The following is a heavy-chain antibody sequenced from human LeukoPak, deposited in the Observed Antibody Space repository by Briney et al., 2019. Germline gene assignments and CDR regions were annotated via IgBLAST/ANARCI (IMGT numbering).Heavy chain of an antibody. V-gene: IGHV4-34*01. CDR3: TRMTTGHDY. CDR1: GVSFNDYY. J-gene: IGHJ4*02. D-gene: IGHD4-17*01. Sequence: SETLSLTCAVSGVSFNDYYWSWVRQTPGKGLEWIGEINHSGYTNDSPSPKSRVTISIDTSRKQFSLNLRSVTVADTGIYYCTRMTTGHDYWGQGTLVTVSS. CDR2: INHSGYT.